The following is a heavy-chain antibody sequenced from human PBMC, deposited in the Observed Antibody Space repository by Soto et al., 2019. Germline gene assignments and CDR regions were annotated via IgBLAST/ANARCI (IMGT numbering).Heavy chain of an antibody. CDR2: IIPMFGTP. CDR1: GVTFNRQD. V-gene: IGHV1-69*13. J-gene: IGHJ4*02. Sequence: SVKVSCKASGVTFNRQDMRWVRQAPGQGLEWMGGIIPMFGTPHYAEKFQDRVTITADESTVTAYLELSSLTSEDTAVYYCATSGGRDGYSFDYWGPGTLVTVSS. CDR3: ATSGGRDGYSFDY. D-gene: IGHD5-12*01.